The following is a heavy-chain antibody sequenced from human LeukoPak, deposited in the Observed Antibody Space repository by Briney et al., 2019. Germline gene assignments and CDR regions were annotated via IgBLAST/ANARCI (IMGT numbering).Heavy chain of an antibody. Sequence: PGGSLRLSCAASGFTFSSYWMHWVRQAPGKGLVWVSRINSDGSSTSYAESVKGRFTISRDNAKNTLYLQMNSLRAEDTAVYYCARDVRDIVVVTAILGYGMDVWGQGTTVTVSS. CDR1: GFTFSSYW. V-gene: IGHV3-74*01. CDR2: INSDGSST. D-gene: IGHD2-21*02. CDR3: ARDVRDIVVVTAILGYGMDV. J-gene: IGHJ6*02.